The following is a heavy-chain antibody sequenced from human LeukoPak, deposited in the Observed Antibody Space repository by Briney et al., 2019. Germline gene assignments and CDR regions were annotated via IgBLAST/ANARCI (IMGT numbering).Heavy chain of an antibody. Sequence: PSETLSLTCTVSGGSISSSSYYWGWIRQPPGKGLEWIGSIHYSGSTYYNPSLKSRVTISVDTSKNQFSLKLSSVTAADTAVYYCARVLSADIVLMVYAIPNAFDIWGQGTMVTVSS. CDR3: ARVLSADIVLMVYAIPNAFDI. CDR1: GGSISSSSYY. CDR2: IHYSGST. J-gene: IGHJ3*02. D-gene: IGHD2-8*01. V-gene: IGHV4-39*01.